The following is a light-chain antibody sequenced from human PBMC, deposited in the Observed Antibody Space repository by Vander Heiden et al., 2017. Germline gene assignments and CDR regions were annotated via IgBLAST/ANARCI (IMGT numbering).Light chain of an antibody. J-gene: IGLJ3*02. CDR2: LTRDGSH. Sequence: QLVMTQSPSATASLGASVKPTCTPSSGHISYDIAWQQQQPDTGPRDWMKLTRDGSHSKGDGFPDRFSGSTSGAGRYLTISSLQSEDEADYYCQTWGTFGVFGGGTKLTVL. CDR3: QTWGTFGV. CDR1: SGHISYD. V-gene: IGLV4-69*01.